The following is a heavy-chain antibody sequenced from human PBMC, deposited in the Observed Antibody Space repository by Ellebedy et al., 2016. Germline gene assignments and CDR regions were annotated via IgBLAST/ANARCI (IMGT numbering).Heavy chain of an antibody. D-gene: IGHD3-10*01. V-gene: IGHV5-51*01. CDR2: IYPGDSDT. Sequence: GGSLRLXXKGSGYSFTSYWIGWVRQMPGKGLEWMGIIYPGDSDTRYSPSFQGQVTISADKSISTAYLQWSSLKASDTAMYYCARLGWGVLVSAFDIWGQGTMVTVSS. J-gene: IGHJ3*02. CDR3: ARLGWGVLVSAFDI. CDR1: GYSFTSYW.